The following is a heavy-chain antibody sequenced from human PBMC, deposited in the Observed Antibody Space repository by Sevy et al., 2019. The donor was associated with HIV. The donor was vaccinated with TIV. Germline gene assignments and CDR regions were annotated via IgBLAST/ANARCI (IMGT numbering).Heavy chain of an antibody. V-gene: IGHV3-7*01. Sequence: GGSLRLSCAASGFTFSSYWMSWVRQAPGKGLEWVANIKQDGSEKYYVDSVKGRFTISRDNAKNSLYLQMNSLRAEDTAVYYGARVGAYCGGDCYSHQPNYYYYGMDVWGQGTTVTVSS. D-gene: IGHD2-21*02. CDR2: IKQDGSEK. CDR3: ARVGAYCGGDCYSHQPNYYYYGMDV. J-gene: IGHJ6*02. CDR1: GFTFSSYW.